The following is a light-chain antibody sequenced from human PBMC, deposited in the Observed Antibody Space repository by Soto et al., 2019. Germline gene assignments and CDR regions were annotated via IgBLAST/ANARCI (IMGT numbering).Light chain of an antibody. V-gene: IGKV1-6*01. CDR1: QAIRTE. Sequence: IQMPQSPSSLSASVGDRVIITCRASQAIRTELGWYQQRPGKAPKLLIYGTSNLQSGVPSRFSGSGSGTDFTLTINGLQPEDFATYYCLQDYSYPRTFGQGTKVDIK. J-gene: IGKJ1*01. CDR2: GTS. CDR3: LQDYSYPRT.